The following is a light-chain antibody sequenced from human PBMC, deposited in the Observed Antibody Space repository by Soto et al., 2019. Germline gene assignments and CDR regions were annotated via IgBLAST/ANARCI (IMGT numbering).Light chain of an antibody. CDR3: QQYATFPFT. V-gene: IGKV3-20*01. J-gene: IGKJ3*01. CDR2: GAS. Sequence: IVLTQSPVTLSLSPGEAATLSCRASQSVSSSYLAWYQQKPGQAPRLLIYGASSRATGIPGRFSGSGSGTDFTLSISRLAPEDVAVYYCQQYATFPFTFGPGTIVDI. CDR1: QSVSSSY.